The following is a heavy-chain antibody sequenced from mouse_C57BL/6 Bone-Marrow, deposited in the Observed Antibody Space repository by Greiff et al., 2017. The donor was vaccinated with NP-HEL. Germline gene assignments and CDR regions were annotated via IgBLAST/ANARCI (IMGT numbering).Heavy chain of an antibody. CDR2: IGPSDSYT. CDR3: ARDYDSKDYYFDY. J-gene: IGHJ2*01. D-gene: IGHD2-4*01. CDR1: GYTFTSYW. Sequence: VQLQQPGAELVMPGASVKLSCTASGYTFTSYWMHWVKQTPGQGLEWIGEIGPSDSYTNYNQKFKGKFTLTVDKSTSTAYMQLSSLTSEDTAMYYCARDYDSKDYYFDYWGQGTTLTVSS. V-gene: IGHV1-69*01.